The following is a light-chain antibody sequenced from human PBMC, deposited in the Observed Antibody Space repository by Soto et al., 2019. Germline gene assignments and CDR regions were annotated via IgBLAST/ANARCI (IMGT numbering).Light chain of an antibody. J-gene: IGKJ4*01. CDR1: QSVASNY. CDR2: GAS. CDR3: QQYAASPLT. Sequence: EIVLTQSPGTLSLSLGDRATLSCWASQSVASNYLAWYQQRPGQAPRLLIHGASTRATGVPDRFSGSGSGTDFTLTISRLEPEDFAVYFCQQYAASPLTFGGGTKVEIK. V-gene: IGKV3-20*01.